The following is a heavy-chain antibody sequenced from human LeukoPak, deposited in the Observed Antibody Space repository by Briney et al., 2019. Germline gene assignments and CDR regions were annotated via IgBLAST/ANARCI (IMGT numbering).Heavy chain of an antibody. V-gene: IGHV3-30-3*01. CDR3: ARVKVVTATTDAFDI. CDR2: ISYDGSNK. D-gene: IGHD2-21*02. CDR1: GFTFSSYV. J-gene: IGHJ3*02. Sequence: GGSLRLSCAASGFTFSSYVMHWVRQAPGKGLEWVAVISYDGSNKYYADSVKGRFTISRDNSKNTLYLQVNSLRAEDTAVYYCARVKVVTATTDAFDIWGQGTMVTVSS.